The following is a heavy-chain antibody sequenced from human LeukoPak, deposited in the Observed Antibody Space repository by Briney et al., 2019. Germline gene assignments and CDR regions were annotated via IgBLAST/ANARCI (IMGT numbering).Heavy chain of an antibody. D-gene: IGHD1-26*01. V-gene: IGHV1-8*01. CDR3: ARARIVGATDFDY. J-gene: IGHJ4*02. CDR1: GYTFTSYD. CDR2: MNPNSDNT. Sequence: ASVKVSCKASGYTFTSYDINWVRQATGQGLEWMGWMNPNSDNTGYAQKFQGRVTMTRNTSISTAYMELSSLRSEDTAVYYCARARIVGATDFDYWGQGTLVTVSS.